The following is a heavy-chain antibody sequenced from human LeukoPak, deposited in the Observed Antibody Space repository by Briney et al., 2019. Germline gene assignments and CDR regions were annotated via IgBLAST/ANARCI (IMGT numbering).Heavy chain of an antibody. CDR2: ISAYNGNT. Sequence: ASVKVSCKASGYTFTSYGISWVRQAPGQGLEWMGWISAYNGNTNYAQKLQGRVTMTTDTSTSTAYMELRSLRSDDTAVYYCARAKERDYDILTGYYWGGNWFDPWGQGTLVTVSS. D-gene: IGHD3-9*01. CDR1: GYTFTSYG. V-gene: IGHV1-18*01. J-gene: IGHJ5*02. CDR3: ARAKERDYDILTGYYWGGNWFDP.